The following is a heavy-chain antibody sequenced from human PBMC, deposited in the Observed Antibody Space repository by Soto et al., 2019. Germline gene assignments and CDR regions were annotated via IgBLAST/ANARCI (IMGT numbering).Heavy chain of an antibody. CDR2: IYYSGST. V-gene: IGHV4-61*01. Sequence: SETLSLTCTVSGGSVSSGSYYWSWIRQPPGKGLGWIGYIYYSGSTNYNPSLKSRVTISVDTSKNQFSLKLSSVTAADTAVYYCARDGLQPYYYDSSGYYLKGFDPWGQGTLVTVPQ. CDR3: ARDGLQPYYYDSSGYYLKGFDP. CDR1: GGSVSSGSYY. D-gene: IGHD3-22*01. J-gene: IGHJ5*02.